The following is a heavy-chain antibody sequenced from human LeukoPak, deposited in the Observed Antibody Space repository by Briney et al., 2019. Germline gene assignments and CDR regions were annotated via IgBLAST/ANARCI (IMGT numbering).Heavy chain of an antibody. CDR1: GYTFTVYY. V-gene: IGHV1-2*02. CDR2: INPNSGGT. Sequence: GASVRVSSKASGYTFTVYYMHWVRRAPGQGLEWMGWINPNSGGTNYAQKFQGRVTMTRDTSISTAYMELSRLRSDDTAVYYCARALYDFWSGCETTWFDTSGQGTLVTVSS. CDR3: ARALYDFWSGCETTWFDT. J-gene: IGHJ5*02. D-gene: IGHD3-3*01.